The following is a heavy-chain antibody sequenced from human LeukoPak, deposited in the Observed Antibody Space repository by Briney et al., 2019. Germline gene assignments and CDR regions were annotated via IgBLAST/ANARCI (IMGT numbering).Heavy chain of an antibody. J-gene: IGHJ3*02. CDR1: GGSISSGSYY. CDR2: IYTSGST. CDR3: ARDRIYYYDSSGYGVDAFDI. V-gene: IGHV4-61*02. Sequence: SQTLSLTCTVSGGSISSGSYYWSWIRQPPGKGLEWIGRIYTSGSTNYNPSLKSRVTISVDTSKNQFSLKLSSVTAADTAVYYCARDRIYYYDSSGYGVDAFDIWGQGTMVTVSS. D-gene: IGHD3-22*01.